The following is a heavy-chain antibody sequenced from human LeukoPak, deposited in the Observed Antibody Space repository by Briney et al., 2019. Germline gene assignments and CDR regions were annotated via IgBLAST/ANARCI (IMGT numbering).Heavy chain of an antibody. CDR3: ARARYCSSTSCFNYYYYGMDV. D-gene: IGHD2-2*01. CDR1: GFTFSSYG. V-gene: IGHV3-33*01. Sequence: GGSLRLSCAASGFTFSSYGMHWVRQAPGKGLEWVAVIWYDGSNEYYADSVKGRFTISRDNSKNTLYLQMNSLRAEDTAVYYCARARYCSSTSCFNYYYYGMDVWGQGTTVTVSS. J-gene: IGHJ6*02. CDR2: IWYDGSNE.